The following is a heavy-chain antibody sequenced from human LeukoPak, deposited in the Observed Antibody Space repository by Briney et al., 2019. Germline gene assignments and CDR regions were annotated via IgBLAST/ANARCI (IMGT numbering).Heavy chain of an antibody. Sequence: PSETLSLTCTVSDGSISSYYWSWIRQPAGKGLEWTGRIYTSGSTNYNPSLKSRVTMSVDTSKNQFSLKLSSVTAADTAVYYCARDRPYDIFYYYYMDVWGKGTTVTISS. V-gene: IGHV4-4*07. CDR3: ARDRPYDIFYYYYMDV. CDR2: IYTSGST. J-gene: IGHJ6*03. CDR1: DGSISSYY. D-gene: IGHD3-9*01.